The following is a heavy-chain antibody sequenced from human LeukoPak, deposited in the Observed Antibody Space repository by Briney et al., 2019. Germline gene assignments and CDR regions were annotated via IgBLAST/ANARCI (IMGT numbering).Heavy chain of an antibody. Sequence: SGPTLVKPTQTLTLTCTFSGFSLSTSGVGVGWIRQPPGKALEWLALIYWNDDKRYSPSLKSRLTITKDTSKNQVVLTMTNMDPVGTATYYCAHLDYYDSSGYFDYWGQGTLVTVSS. CDR2: IYWNDDK. D-gene: IGHD3-22*01. CDR1: GFSLSTSGVG. J-gene: IGHJ4*02. CDR3: AHLDYYDSSGYFDY. V-gene: IGHV2-5*01.